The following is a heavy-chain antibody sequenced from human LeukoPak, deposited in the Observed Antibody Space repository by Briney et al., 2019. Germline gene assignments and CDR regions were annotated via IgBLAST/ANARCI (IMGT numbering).Heavy chain of an antibody. V-gene: IGHV3-33*08. D-gene: IGHD2-15*01. CDR3: ARDSGGGSCLYFDN. CDR2: IYSDGNKN. J-gene: IGHJ4*02. Sequence: PGGSLRLSCAASGFTFSSYGMHWVRQAPGKGLEWLAVIYSDGNKNYYADSVKGRFTISRDNSKDTLYLQMNSLRAEDTAVYYCARDSGGGSCLYFDNWGLGTLVTVSS. CDR1: GFTFSSYG.